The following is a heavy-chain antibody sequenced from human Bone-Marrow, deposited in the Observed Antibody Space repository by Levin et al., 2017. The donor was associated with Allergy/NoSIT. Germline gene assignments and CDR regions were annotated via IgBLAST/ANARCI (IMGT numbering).Heavy chain of an antibody. CDR2: INPNSGGT. V-gene: IGHV1-2*06. D-gene: IGHD6-19*01. J-gene: IGHJ4*02. CDR1: GYTFTGYY. CDR3: ARAYSSGWVFDY. Sequence: GASVKVSCKASGYTFTGYYMHWVRQAPGQGLEWMGRINPNSGGTNYAQKFQGRVTMTRDTSISTAYMELSRLRSDDTAVYYCARAYSSGWVFDYWGQGTLVTVSS.